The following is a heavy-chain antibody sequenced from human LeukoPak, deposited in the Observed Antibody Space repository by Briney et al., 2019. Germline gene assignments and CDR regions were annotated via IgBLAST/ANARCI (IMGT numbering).Heavy chain of an antibody. D-gene: IGHD6-13*01. J-gene: IGHJ4*02. CDR3: ARPYYSSSWYGQGY. CDR1: GGTFSSYA. V-gene: IGHV1-69*05. CDR2: IIPIFGTA. Sequence: GASVKVSCKASGGTFSSYAISWVRQAPGQGLEWMGGIIPIFGTANYAQKLQGRVTMTTDTSTSTAYMELRSLRSDDTAVYYCARPYYSSSWYGQGYWGQGTLVTVSS.